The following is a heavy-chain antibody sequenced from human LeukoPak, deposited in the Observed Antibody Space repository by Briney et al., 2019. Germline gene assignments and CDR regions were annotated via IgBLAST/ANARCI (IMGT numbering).Heavy chain of an antibody. V-gene: IGHV4-34*01. J-gene: IGHJ1*01. CDR3: ARGIRHPDCSGGSCYSSYFQH. D-gene: IGHD2-15*01. CDR2: INHSGST. CDR1: GGSFSGYY. Sequence: SETLSLTCAVYGGSFSGYYWSWIRQPPEKGLEWIGEINHSGSTNYNPSLKSRVTISVDTSKNQFSLKLSSVTAADTAVYYCARGIRHPDCSGGSCYSSYFQHWGQGTLVTVSS.